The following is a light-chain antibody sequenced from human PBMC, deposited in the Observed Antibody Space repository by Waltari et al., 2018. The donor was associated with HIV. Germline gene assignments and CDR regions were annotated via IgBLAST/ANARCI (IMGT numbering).Light chain of an antibody. J-gene: IGKJ1*01. CDR1: QSVTKY. Sequence: DIQMAQSPSTLSASLGDRVTITCRASQSVTKYLAWYQQKPGKAPSLLIYGASTLETGVPSRFSGSGSGTEFTLIISSLQPDDFATYYCQQYNSYPWTFGQGTRVEIK. CDR2: GAS. CDR3: QQYNSYPWT. V-gene: IGKV1-5*03.